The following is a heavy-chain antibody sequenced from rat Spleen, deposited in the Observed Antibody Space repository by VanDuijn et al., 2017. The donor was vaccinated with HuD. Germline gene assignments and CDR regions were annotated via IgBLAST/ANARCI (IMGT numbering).Heavy chain of an antibody. J-gene: IGHJ4*01. D-gene: IGHD1-2*01. V-gene: IGHV2-63*01. CDR2: MRYNGDT. CDR1: GFSLTSYN. Sequence: QVQLKESGPGLVQPSQTLSLTCTVSGFSLTSYNIHWVRQPPGKGLEWMGRMRYNGDTSYNSPLKSRLSISRDTSKSQVFLKMNSLQTEDTAIYFCTRSLGYSSYVMDAWGQGASVTVSS. CDR3: TRSLGYSSYVMDA.